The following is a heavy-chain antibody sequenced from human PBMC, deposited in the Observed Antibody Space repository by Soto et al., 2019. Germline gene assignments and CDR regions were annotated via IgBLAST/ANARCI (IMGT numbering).Heavy chain of an antibody. D-gene: IGHD3-10*01. CDR1: GYTFTSYY. CDR2: INPSGGSA. CDR3: ASPCGSGSYYNDLAV. J-gene: IGHJ6*02. V-gene: IGHV1-46*03. Sequence: QVQLVQSGAEVKKPGASAKTSCKASGYTFTSYYMHWVRQAPGQGLEWMGMINPSGGSASYEQKFQGRDTMTGDTSTSTVYMELSSLRSEDAAVYYCASPCGSGSYYNDLAVWGQGTTVTVSS.